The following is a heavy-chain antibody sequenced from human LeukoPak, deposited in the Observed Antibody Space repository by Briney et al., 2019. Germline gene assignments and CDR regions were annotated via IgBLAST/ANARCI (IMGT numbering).Heavy chain of an antibody. CDR1: GYSFSNFD. CDR3: ATYSGSSGRGVDP. J-gene: IGHJ5*02. Sequence: ASVRVSCKASGYSFSNFDINWVRQATEQGLEWMGWMNPNSGNTGYAQKFQGRVTMTSDTSKSTAYMELSSLTSEDTAVYFCATYSGSSGRGVDPWGQGTLVTVST. CDR2: MNPNSGNT. V-gene: IGHV1-8*01. D-gene: IGHD6-13*01.